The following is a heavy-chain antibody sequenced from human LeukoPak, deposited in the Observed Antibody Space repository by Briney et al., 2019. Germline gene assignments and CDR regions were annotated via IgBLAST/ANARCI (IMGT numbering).Heavy chain of an antibody. D-gene: IGHD1-26*01. V-gene: IGHV1-8*03. J-gene: IGHJ4*02. Sequence: GASVKVSCKASGYTFTSYDINWVRQATGQGLEWMGWMNPNSGNTGYAQKFQGRVTITGNTSISTAYMELSSLRSEDTAVYYCARGRDEWELVFDYWGQGTLVTVSS. CDR1: GYTFTSYD. CDR2: MNPNSGNT. CDR3: ARGRDEWELVFDY.